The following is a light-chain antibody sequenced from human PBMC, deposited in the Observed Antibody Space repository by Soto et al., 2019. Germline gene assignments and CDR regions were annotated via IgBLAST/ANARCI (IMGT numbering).Light chain of an antibody. CDR3: QQYGSSHMQT. V-gene: IGKV3-20*01. CDR2: GAS. Sequence: EIVLTQSPGTLSLSPGERATLSCRASQSVSSSYLAWYQQKPGQAPRLLIYGASSRATGIPDRFSGSGSGTDFTLTISRLEPEDFAVYYCQQYGSSHMQTFGQGTKLEIK. J-gene: IGKJ2*01. CDR1: QSVSSSY.